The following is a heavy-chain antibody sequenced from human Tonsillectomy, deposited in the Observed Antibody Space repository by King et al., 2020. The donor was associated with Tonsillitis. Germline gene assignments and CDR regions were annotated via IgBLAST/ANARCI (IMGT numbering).Heavy chain of an antibody. CDR1: GGSISSAFYY. CDR3: ARVTRVQTRDYYGVSVSYAPGAFEI. V-gene: IGHV4-31*03. CDR2: IYYSGST. D-gene: IGHD3-10*01. Sequence: VQLQESGPRLVRPSETLSLTCTVSGGSISSAFYYWSWVRQHPGKGLDWIGDIYYSGSTYHNPSLKTRVTISVDTSKNQFSLNLRSVTAADTAVYYCARVTRVQTRDYYGVSVSYAPGAFEIWGKGTLVTV. J-gene: IGHJ3*02.